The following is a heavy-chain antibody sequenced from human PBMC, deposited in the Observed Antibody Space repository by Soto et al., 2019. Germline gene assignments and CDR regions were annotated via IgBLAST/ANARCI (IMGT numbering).Heavy chain of an antibody. D-gene: IGHD2-8*02. J-gene: IGHJ1*01. V-gene: IGHV5-10-1*01. CDR3: ARTSSGAGYFSX. Sequence: GESLKISCKGSGYSFTSYWINWVRQMPGKGLEWMGRIDPSDSYTNYSPSFQGHVGISTDKSINTAYLQWSSLQASDTAIYYCARTSSGAGYFSXWGLGTLVTVSX. CDR2: IDPSDSYT. CDR1: GYSFTSYW.